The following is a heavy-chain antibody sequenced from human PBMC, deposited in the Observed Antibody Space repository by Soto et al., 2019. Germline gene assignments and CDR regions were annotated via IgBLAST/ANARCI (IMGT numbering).Heavy chain of an antibody. D-gene: IGHD5-12*01. J-gene: IGHJ4*02. V-gene: IGHV4-4*07. Sequence: SETLSLTCTVSGGSINTFYWSWFRQPAGKGLEWIGRIFSSGSTSFNPSLESRVAMSVDTSKNHFSLNLSSVAAADMAVYYCAREGSYSAYNFAHGIQLWSFDFWGQGALVTVSS. CDR1: GGSINTFY. CDR3: AREGSYSAYNFAHGIQLWSFDF. CDR2: IFSSGST.